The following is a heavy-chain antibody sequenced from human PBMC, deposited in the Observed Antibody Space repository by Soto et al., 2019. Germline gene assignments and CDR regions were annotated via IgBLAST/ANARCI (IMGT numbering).Heavy chain of an antibody. CDR3: ARGRVGELFQPYYFDY. J-gene: IGHJ4*02. CDR1: GDSIIPHY. D-gene: IGHD3-10*01. CDR2: IYYNGST. V-gene: IGHV4-59*08. Sequence: QVQLQESGPGLVKPSETLSLTCTVSGDSIIPHYWSWIRQPPGKGLEWIGYIYYNGSTNYNPSLKSRVTISVDTSKNQFSLKLNSVTATDTAVYYCARGRVGELFQPYYFDYWGQGTLVPVSS.